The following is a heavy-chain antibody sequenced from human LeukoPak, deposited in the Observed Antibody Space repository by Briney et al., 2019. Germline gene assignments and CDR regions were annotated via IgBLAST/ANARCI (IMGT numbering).Heavy chain of an antibody. V-gene: IGHV4-39*07. CDR3: ARGVLYYDILTGYLDYYMDV. Sequence: SETLSLTCAVSGGSISSGGYSWGWIRQPPGKGLEWIGSIYYSGSTYYNPSLKSRVTISVDTSKNQFSLKLSSVTAADTAVYYCARGVLYYDILTGYLDYYMDVWGKGTTVTISS. D-gene: IGHD3-9*01. CDR2: IYYSGST. CDR1: GGSISSGGYS. J-gene: IGHJ6*03.